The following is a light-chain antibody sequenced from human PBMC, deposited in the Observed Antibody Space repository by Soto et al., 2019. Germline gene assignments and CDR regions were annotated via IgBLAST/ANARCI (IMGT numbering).Light chain of an antibody. CDR2: EVN. V-gene: IGLV2-8*01. Sequence: QSALTQPPSASGSPGQSVAIYCTGNSSDVGGYNYVSWYQQHPGKAPKLMIYEVNKRPSGVPDRFSGSKSGNTASLTVSGLQAEDEADYYCSSYSGSSNVFGTGTKLTVL. CDR3: SSYSGSSNV. CDR1: SSDVGGYNY. J-gene: IGLJ1*01.